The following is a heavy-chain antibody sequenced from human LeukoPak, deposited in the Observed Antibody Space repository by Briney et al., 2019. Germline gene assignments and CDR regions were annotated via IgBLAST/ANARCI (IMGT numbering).Heavy chain of an antibody. D-gene: IGHD1-26*01. CDR2: LYSSGNT. J-gene: IGHJ4*02. V-gene: IGHV4-4*07. Sequence: SETLSLTCTVSGGSISSYHWSWIRQPAGQGLDWIGRLYSSGNTNYNPSLKGRVTMSVDTSKNQFSLKLSSVTAADTAVYYCARGSYYFDSWGQGTLVTVSS. CDR3: ARGSYYFDS. CDR1: GGSISSYH.